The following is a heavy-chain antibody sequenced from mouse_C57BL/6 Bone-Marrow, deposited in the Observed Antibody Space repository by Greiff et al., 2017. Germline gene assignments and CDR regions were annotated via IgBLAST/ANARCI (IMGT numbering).Heavy chain of an antibody. CDR1: GYTFTGYW. D-gene: IGHD2-5*01. Sequence: QVQLQQSGAELMKPGASVTLSCKATGYTFTGYWIEWVKQRPGHGLEWIGEILPGSGSTNSNEKFKGKATFTADTSSNTAYMQLSSLTTEDSAIYYCARGYYSNYEGYFDYWGQGTTLTVSA. J-gene: IGHJ2*01. CDR3: ARGYYSNYEGYFDY. V-gene: IGHV1-9*01. CDR2: ILPGSGST.